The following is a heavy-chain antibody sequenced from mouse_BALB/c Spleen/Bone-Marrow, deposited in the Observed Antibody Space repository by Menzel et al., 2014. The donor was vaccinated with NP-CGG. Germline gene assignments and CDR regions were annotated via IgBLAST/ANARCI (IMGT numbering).Heavy chain of an antibody. CDR1: GYTFTSYV. D-gene: IGHD2-2*01. Sequence: VQLKESGPELVKPGASVKMSCKAPGYTFTSYVMHWVKQKPGQGLEWIGNINPYNDGTKYNEKFKGKATLTSDKSSSTAFMELSSLTSEDSAVYYCARSLYGYDWYFDVWGAGTPVTVSS. V-gene: IGHV1-14*01. J-gene: IGHJ1*01. CDR2: INPYNDGT. CDR3: ARSLYGYDWYFDV.